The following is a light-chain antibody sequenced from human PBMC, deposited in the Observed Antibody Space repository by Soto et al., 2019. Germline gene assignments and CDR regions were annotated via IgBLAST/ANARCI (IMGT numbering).Light chain of an antibody. CDR1: SSDFGDDKY. J-gene: IGLJ3*02. CDR3: GSFTTKRIWV. V-gene: IGLV2-14*01. CDR2: GVS. Sequence: QSVLTQPASVSGSPGQSITMSCTGSSSDFGDDKYVTWYQQQPGKGPNLLIYGVSKRPSGVSNRFSGSKSGNTASLTISGRQVEDEADYICGSFTTKRIWVCGGGTKVTVL.